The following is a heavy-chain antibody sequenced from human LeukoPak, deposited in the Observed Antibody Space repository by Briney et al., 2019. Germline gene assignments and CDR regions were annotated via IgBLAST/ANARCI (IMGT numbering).Heavy chain of an antibody. D-gene: IGHD2-15*01. Sequence: GGSLRLSCAASGFTFSSYSMTWVRQAPGKGLEWVSAISGSGGSTYYADSVKGRFTISRDNSKNTLYLQMNSLRAEDTAVYYCAKPRGYCSGGSCSGYYYYGMDVWGQGTTVTVSS. J-gene: IGHJ6*02. V-gene: IGHV3-23*01. CDR1: GFTFSSYS. CDR2: ISGSGGST. CDR3: AKPRGYCSGGSCSGYYYYGMDV.